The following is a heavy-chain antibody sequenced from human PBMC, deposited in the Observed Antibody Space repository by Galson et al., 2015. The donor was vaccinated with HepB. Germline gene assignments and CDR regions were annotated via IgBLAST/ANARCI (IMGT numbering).Heavy chain of an antibody. J-gene: IGHJ4*02. D-gene: IGHD5-18*01. CDR2: IDWEDDK. CDR3: ARSTARMFSDY. CDR1: GFSLKTSGMR. Sequence: PALVKPTQTLTLTCTFSGFSLKTSGMRVSWIRQPPGKALEWLARIDWEDDKFYSTSLKTRLTISKDTSKNQVVLTMTNMDPVDPATYYCARSTARMFSDYWGQGTLVTASS. V-gene: IGHV2-70*04.